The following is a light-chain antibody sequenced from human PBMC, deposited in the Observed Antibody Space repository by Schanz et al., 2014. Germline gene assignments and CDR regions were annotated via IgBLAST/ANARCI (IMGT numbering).Light chain of an antibody. CDR3: QQYGRSPNT. J-gene: IGKJ5*01. Sequence: EIVMTQSPATLSVSPGEGATLSCRASQTVSSNLAWYQQKPGQAPRLLIYGASRRATGIPDRFSGSGSGTDFTLTISRLEPEDFAVYYCQQYGRSPNTFGQGTRLEIK. CDR1: QTVSSN. CDR2: GAS. V-gene: IGKV3-20*01.